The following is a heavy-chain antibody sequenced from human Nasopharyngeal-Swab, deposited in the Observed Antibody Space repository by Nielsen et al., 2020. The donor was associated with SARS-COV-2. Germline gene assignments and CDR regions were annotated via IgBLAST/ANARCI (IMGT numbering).Heavy chain of an antibody. CDR2: IYYSGST. CDR1: GCSISSYY. V-gene: IGHV4-59*01. Sequence: SDPLSLTCTVSGCSISSYYWSWIRQPPGKGLEWIGYIYYSGSTNYNPSLKSRVTISVDTSKNQFSLKLSSVTAADTAVYYCARNPFEFDAFDIWGQGTMVTVSS. D-gene: IGHD3-16*01. J-gene: IGHJ3*02. CDR3: ARNPFEFDAFDI.